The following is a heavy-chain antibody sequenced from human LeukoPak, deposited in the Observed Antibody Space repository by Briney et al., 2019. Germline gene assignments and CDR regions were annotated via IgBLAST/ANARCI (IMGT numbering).Heavy chain of an antibody. CDR1: GFSFSDSW. CDR2: IHQDAGEK. Sequence: GGSLRLSCAASGFSFSDSWMTWVRQTPGKGVQWVASIHQDAGEKQYLDSVRGRFTISRDNARNSLYLQMNSLRVEDTAVYYCASSKDHYCRYWGQGTPVTVSS. CDR3: ASSKDHYCRY. J-gene: IGHJ4*02. V-gene: IGHV3-7*05.